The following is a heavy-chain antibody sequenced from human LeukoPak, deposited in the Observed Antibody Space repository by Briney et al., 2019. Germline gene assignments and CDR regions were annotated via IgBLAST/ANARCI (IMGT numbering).Heavy chain of an antibody. D-gene: IGHD5-24*01. CDR2: ISAYNGNT. CDR3: ARDLSWGRDGYKYDADNWFDP. Sequence: GASVKVSCKASGYTFTSYGISWVRQAPGQGLEWMAWISAYNGNTNYAQKFQGRVTMTTDTSTGTAYMELRSLRSDDTAVYYCARDLSWGRDGYKYDADNWFDPWGQGTLVTVSS. J-gene: IGHJ5*02. V-gene: IGHV1-18*01. CDR1: GYTFTSYG.